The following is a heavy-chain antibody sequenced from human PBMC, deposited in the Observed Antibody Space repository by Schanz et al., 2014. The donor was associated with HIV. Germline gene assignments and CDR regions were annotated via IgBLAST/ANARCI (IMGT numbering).Heavy chain of an antibody. Sequence: QVQLVESGGGLVKPGRSLRLSCAASGFTLSDYYISWIRQAPGRGLEWVAGVSDNGASAYYADSVEGRFTISRDNAKNSLYLQMNSLRAEDTAVYYCARHPVTDCYYGMDVWGQGTTVTVSS. CDR3: ARHPVTDCYYGMDV. V-gene: IGHV3-11*04. J-gene: IGHJ6*02. CDR1: GFTLSDYY. D-gene: IGHD5-18*01. CDR2: VSDNGASA.